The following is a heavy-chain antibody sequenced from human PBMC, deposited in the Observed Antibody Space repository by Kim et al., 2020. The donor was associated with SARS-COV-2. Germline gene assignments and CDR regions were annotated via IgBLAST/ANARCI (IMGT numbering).Heavy chain of an antibody. D-gene: IGHD4-17*01. CDR1: GYTFTSNG. J-gene: IGHJ6*02. V-gene: IGHV1-18*01. CDR3: ARDSLTTVLPYYYGMDV. CDR2: ISAYNGNT. Sequence: ASVKVSCKASGYTFTSNGISWVRQAPGQGLEWMGWISAYNGNTNYAQKLQGRVTMTTDTSTSTAYMELRSLRSDDTAVYYCARDSLTTVLPYYYGMDVWGQGTTVTVSS.